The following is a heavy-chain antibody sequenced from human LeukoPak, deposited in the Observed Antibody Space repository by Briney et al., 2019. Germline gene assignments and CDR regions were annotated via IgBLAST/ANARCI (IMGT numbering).Heavy chain of an antibody. J-gene: IGHJ6*03. CDR1: GYSISSGYY. Sequence: PSETLSLTCTVSGYSISSGYYWGWIRQPPGKGLEWIGSIYHSGSTSYNPSLKSRVTISVDTSKNQFSLKLSSVTAADTAIYYCARETGDYYYYMDVWGKGTTVTVSS. D-gene: IGHD7-27*01. CDR3: ARETGDYYYYMDV. CDR2: IYHSGST. V-gene: IGHV4-38-2*02.